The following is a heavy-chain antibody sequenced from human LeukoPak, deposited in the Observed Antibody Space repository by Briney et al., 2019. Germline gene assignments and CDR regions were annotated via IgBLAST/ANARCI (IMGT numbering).Heavy chain of an antibody. CDR3: ANWGRATMVRGLHFDY. V-gene: IGHV3-23*01. Sequence: HPGGSLRLSCAASGFTFSSYGMSWVRQAPGKGLEWVSAISGSGGSTYYAGSVKGRFTISRDNSKNTLYLQMNSLRAEDTAVYYCANWGRATMVRGLHFDYWGQGTLVTVSS. D-gene: IGHD3-10*01. CDR2: ISGSGGST. J-gene: IGHJ4*02. CDR1: GFTFSSYG.